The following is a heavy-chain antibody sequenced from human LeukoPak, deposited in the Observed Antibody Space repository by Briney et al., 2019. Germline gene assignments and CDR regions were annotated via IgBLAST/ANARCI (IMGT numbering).Heavy chain of an antibody. J-gene: IGHJ5*02. D-gene: IGHD3-22*01. V-gene: IGHV3-74*01. CDR3: ARDLGQYYDTSDNWFDP. Sequence: PGGSLRLSCAASGFSFSSYWMNWVRQAPGKGLVWVSRINSDGINTSYADSVKGRFTISRDNAKNTLNLQMNSLRAEDTAAYYCARDLGQYYDTSDNWFDPWGQGTLVTVSS. CDR1: GFSFSSYW. CDR2: INSDGINT.